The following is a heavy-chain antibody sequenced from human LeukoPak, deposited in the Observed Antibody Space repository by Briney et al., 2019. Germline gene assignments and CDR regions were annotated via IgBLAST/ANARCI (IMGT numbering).Heavy chain of an antibody. CDR2: IYYSGST. CDR3: AIPNVVAGTIRGWFDP. J-gene: IGHJ5*02. D-gene: IGHD6-19*01. V-gene: IGHV4-59*08. Sequence: KASETLSLTCTVSGVSISSYDRSWIRQPPGKGLEWIGYIYYSGSTNYNPSLKSRVTISVDTSKNQFSLKLSSVTAADTAVYYCAIPNVVAGTIRGWFDPWGQGTLVTVSS. CDR1: GVSISSYD.